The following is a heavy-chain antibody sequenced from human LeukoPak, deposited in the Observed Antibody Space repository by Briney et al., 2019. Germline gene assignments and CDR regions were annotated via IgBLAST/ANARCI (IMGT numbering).Heavy chain of an antibody. CDR3: ARLWSSSWISYFDY. V-gene: IGHV4-31*03. CDR1: GGSISSGDYY. D-gene: IGHD6-13*01. CDR2: IYYSGST. Sequence: SVTLSLTCSVSGGSISSGDYYWSWIRQLPGKGLEWIGYIYYSGSTYYNPSLKSRVTIPLDTSKNQFSLKLSSVTAADTAVYYCARLWSSSWISYFDYWGQGTLVTVSS. J-gene: IGHJ4*02.